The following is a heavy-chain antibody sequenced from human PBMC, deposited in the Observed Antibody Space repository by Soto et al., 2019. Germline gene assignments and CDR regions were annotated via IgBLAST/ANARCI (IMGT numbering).Heavy chain of an antibody. Sequence: GASVKVSCKASGYTFTSYYMHWVRQAPGQGPEWMGIINSSGGSTSYAQKFQGRVTMTRDKSKNQFSLNLSSVTAADTAVYYCARAGPGFCTNGVCWFDPWGQGTLVTVSS. V-gene: IGHV1-46*01. D-gene: IGHD2-8*01. J-gene: IGHJ5*02. CDR2: INSSGGST. CDR3: ARAGPGFCTNGVCWFDP. CDR1: GYTFTSYY.